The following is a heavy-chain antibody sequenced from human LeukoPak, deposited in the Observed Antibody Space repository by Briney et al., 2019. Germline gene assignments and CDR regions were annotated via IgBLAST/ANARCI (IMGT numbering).Heavy chain of an antibody. CDR2: IWYDGSNK. CDR1: GFTFSSYG. D-gene: IGHD3-22*01. V-gene: IGHV3-33*03. Sequence: PGGSLRLSCAASGFTFSSYGMHWVRQAPGKGLEWVAVIWYDGSNKYYADSVKGRFTISRDKTKNTLYLQMNSLRAEDTAVYYCAKSAYYDASGYYREHYFDYWGQGTLVTVSS. J-gene: IGHJ4*02. CDR3: AKSAYYDASGYYREHYFDY.